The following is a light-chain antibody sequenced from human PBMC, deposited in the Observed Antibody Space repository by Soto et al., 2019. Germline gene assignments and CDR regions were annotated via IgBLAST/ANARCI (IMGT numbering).Light chain of an antibody. CDR1: QGVGSSY. CDR2: GAS. CDR3: QQDGSSPA. V-gene: IGKV3-20*01. Sequence: EIVLTQSPGTLSLSPGERATLSCRASQGVGSSYLAWYQQKPGQAPRLLIYGASTRATGIPDRFSGSGSGTDFTLTISRLEPDDFADYYCQQDGSSPAFGQGNKVEL. J-gene: IGKJ1*01.